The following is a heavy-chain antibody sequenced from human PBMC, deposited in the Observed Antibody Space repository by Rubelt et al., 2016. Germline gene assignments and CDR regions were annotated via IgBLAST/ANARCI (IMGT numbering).Heavy chain of an antibody. D-gene: IGHD2-15*01. CDR1: GYSFTSYW. J-gene: IGHJ4*02. Sequence: KGSGYSFTSYWIGWVRQMPGKGLEWMGIIYPGDSDTRYSPSFQGQVTISADKSISTAYLQWSSLKASDTAMYYCARQVVVAATEDYFDYWGQGTLVTVSS. CDR3: ARQVVVAATEDYFDY. CDR2: IYPGDSDT. V-gene: IGHV5-51*01.